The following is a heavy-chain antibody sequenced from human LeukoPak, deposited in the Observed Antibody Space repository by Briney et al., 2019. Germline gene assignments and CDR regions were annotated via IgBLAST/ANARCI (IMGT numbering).Heavy chain of an antibody. CDR1: GYIFTSYG. J-gene: IGHJ4*02. V-gene: IGHV1-18*01. CDR3: ARDIGSYGPRPFDS. D-gene: IGHD5-18*01. CDR2: ISTYNGNT. Sequence: ASVKVSCKASGYIFTSYGISWVRQAPGQGLEWMGWISTYNGNTNYAQKLQGRVTMTTDTSTSTAYMELRSLRSDDTAVYYCARDIGSYGPRPFDSWGQGTLVTVSS.